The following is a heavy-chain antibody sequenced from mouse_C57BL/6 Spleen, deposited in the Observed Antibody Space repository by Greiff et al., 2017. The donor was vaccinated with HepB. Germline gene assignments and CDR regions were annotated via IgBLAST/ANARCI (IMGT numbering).Heavy chain of an antibody. CDR2: ISDGGSYT. CDR3: ARNWDYAMDY. D-gene: IGHD4-1*01. Sequence: EVHLVESGGGLVKPGGSLKLSCAASGFTFSSYAMSWVRQTPEKRLEWVATISDGGSYTYYPDNVKGRFTISRDNAKNNLYLQMSHLKSEDTAMYYCARNWDYAMDYWGQGTSVTVSS. CDR1: GFTFSSYA. J-gene: IGHJ4*01. V-gene: IGHV5-4*01.